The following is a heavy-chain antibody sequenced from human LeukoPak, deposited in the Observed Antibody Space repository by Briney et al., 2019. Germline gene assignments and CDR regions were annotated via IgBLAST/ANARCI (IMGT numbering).Heavy chain of an antibody. Sequence: GGSLRLSCAASGFTFSTYWMSWVRQAPGKGLEWVAVIKQDGTERYYADSVKGRFTISRDNAKNSLYLQMNSLRAEDTAVYYCARDAGAADFDYWGQGTLVTVSS. J-gene: IGHJ4*02. D-gene: IGHD1-26*01. V-gene: IGHV3-7*01. CDR3: ARDAGAADFDY. CDR2: IKQDGTER. CDR1: GFTFSTYW.